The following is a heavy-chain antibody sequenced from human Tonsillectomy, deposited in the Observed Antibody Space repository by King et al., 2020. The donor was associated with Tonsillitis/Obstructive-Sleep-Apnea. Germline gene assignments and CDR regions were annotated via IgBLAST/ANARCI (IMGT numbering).Heavy chain of an antibody. J-gene: IGHJ6*02. D-gene: IGHD2-2*02. CDR1: GFTFSSYA. V-gene: IGHV3-23*04. CDR3: AKPPAGYCRTTSCYTPCDYYYYGMDV. CDR2: ISGSGGST. Sequence: VQLVESGGGLVQPGGSLRLSCAASGFTFSSYATSWVRQAPRKGLEWVSAISGSGGSTYYADSVKGRFTISRDNSKNTLYLQKNSLRAEDTAVYYCAKPPAGYCRTTSCYTPCDYYYYGMDVWGQGTTVTVSS.